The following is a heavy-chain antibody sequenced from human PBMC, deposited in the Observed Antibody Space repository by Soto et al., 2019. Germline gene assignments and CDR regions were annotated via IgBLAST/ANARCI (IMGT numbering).Heavy chain of an antibody. Sequence: EVQLVESGGGLVQPGGSLRLSCEASGFTFSTFWMHWVRQAPGKGLVWVSRINSDGSSTNYADSVKGRVTISRDNAKNTLSLQLNSLRPEDTAVYSCARDFEYWGQGTLVTVSS. CDR3: ARDFEY. CDR1: GFTFSTFW. J-gene: IGHJ4*02. CDR2: INSDGSST. V-gene: IGHV3-74*01.